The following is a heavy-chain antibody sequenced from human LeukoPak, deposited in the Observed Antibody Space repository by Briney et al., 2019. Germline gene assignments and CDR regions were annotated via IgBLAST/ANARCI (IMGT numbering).Heavy chain of an antibody. J-gene: IGHJ4*02. D-gene: IGHD1-7*01. V-gene: IGHV3-23*01. CDR1: GFTFSSYA. CDR3: AKDSPTYNWNYGVGQDYDY. CDR2: ISGSGGST. Sequence: PGGSLRLSCAASGFTFSSYAMSWVRQAPGKGLEWVSAISGSGGSTYYADSVKGRFTISRDNSKNTLYQQMNSLRAEDTAVYYCAKDSPTYNWNYGVGQDYDYWGQGTLVTVSS.